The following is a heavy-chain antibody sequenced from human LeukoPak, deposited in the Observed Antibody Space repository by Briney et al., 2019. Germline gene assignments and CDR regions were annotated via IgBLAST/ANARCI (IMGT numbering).Heavy chain of an antibody. CDR1: GYTFSNFG. V-gene: IGHV1-18*01. CDR3: ARCSPYYVLDY. Sequence: GASVKVSCKTSGYTFSNFGISWVRQAPGQGLEWMGWISGNNDNPNYGQKFQGRFTVTTDSSTSTAYMELRNLRFDDTAVYYCARCSPYYVLDYWGQGTLVTVSS. J-gene: IGHJ4*02. CDR2: ISGNNDNP. D-gene: IGHD3-10*02.